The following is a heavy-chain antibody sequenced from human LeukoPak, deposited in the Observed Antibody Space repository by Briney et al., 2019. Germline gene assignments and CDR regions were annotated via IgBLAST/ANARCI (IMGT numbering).Heavy chain of an antibody. CDR3: AKEPTGYFRYYSLDY. CDR2: SSGSSSAI. V-gene: IGHV3-48*01. J-gene: IGHJ4*02. CDR1: GFTFSSYA. Sequence: GGSLRLSCAASGFTFSSYAMSWVRQAPGKGLEWVSYSSGSSSAIYYADSVKGRFTMSRDNAKNSLYLQMNSLRAEDTAVYYCAKEPTGYFRYYSLDYWGQGTLVTVSS. D-gene: IGHD3-9*01.